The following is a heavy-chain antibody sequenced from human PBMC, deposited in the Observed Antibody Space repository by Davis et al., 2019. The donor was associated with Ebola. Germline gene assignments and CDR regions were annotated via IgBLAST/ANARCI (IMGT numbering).Heavy chain of an antibody. D-gene: IGHD3-10*01. V-gene: IGHV4-34*01. CDR2: INHSGST. CDR1: GGSFSGYY. Sequence: MPSETLSLTCAVYGGSFSGYYWSWIRQPPGQGLEWIGEINHSGSTNYNPSLKSRVTISVDTSKNQFSLKVNSVTAADTAVYYCARGRKALLWFGEISAHMDVWGQGTTVTVSS. J-gene: IGHJ6*02. CDR3: ARGRKALLWFGEISAHMDV.